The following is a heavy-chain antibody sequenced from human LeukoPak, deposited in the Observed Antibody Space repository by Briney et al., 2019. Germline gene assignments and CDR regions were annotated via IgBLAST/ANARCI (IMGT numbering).Heavy chain of an antibody. V-gene: IGHV3-43*02. Sequence: PGGSLRLSCAASGFTFDDYAMHWVRQTPGKGLEWVSVMRWNGVDISYADSVKGRFIISRGSSKTSLFLQMNSLRTEDPAVYYRARERDSFDIWGQGTMVTVST. CDR2: MRWNGVDI. CDR3: ARERDSFDI. CDR1: GFTFDDYA. J-gene: IGHJ3*02.